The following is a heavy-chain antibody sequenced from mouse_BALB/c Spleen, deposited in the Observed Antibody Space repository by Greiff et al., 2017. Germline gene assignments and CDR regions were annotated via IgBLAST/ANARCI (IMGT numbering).Heavy chain of an antibody. D-gene: IGHD4-1*01. CDR3: ASRDPRTGYAMDY. Sequence: QVQLQQSGPELVKPGASVKISCKASGYAFSSSWMNWVKQRPGQGLEWIGRIYPGDGDTNYNGKFKGKATLTADKSSSTAYMQLSSLTSVDSAVYFCASRDPRTGYAMDYWGQGTSVTVSS. CDR1: GYAFSSSW. J-gene: IGHJ4*01. CDR2: IYPGDGDT. V-gene: IGHV1-82*01.